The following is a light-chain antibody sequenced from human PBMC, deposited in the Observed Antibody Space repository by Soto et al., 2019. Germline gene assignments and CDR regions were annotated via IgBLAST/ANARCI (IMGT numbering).Light chain of an antibody. CDR1: SSNIGSHF. CDR3: AAWDGSLQSWV. CDR2: TNN. V-gene: IGLV1-44*01. Sequence: QSVLTQPPSASGTPGQRVTISCSGSSSNIGSHFVNWYQQVPGTAPKLLIYTNNQRPSGVPDRFSDSKSGTSASLAISGLQSEDEADYYCAAWDGSLQSWVFGGGTKVTVL. J-gene: IGLJ3*02.